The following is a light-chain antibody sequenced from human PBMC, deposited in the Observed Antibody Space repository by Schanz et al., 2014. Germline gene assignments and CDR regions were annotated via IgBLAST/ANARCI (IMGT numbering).Light chain of an antibody. CDR2: EVS. J-gene: IGLJ3*02. CDR1: SSNIGAGFD. CDR3: SSYTSSSPWV. Sequence: QSVLTQPPSVSGAPGQRVTISCTGSSSNIGAGFDVHWYQQLPGRAPKLMIYEVSNRPSGVPDRFSGSKSGNTASLTISGLQAEDEADYYCSSYTSSSPWVFGGGTKLTVL. V-gene: IGLV1-40*01.